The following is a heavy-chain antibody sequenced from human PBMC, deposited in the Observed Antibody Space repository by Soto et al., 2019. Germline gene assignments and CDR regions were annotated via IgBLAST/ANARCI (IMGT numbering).Heavy chain of an antibody. CDR1: GDSISSNTYS. J-gene: IGHJ4*02. CDR2: IHFIGNT. Sequence: SETLSLTCTVSGDSISSNTYSWGWIRQPPGKGLEYIGTIHFIGNTYYNPSLNSRVTISVDTSKNQFSLKLTSVTAADTALYYCARHRPQEDGSKKGFEYWGQGTPVTVSS. V-gene: IGHV4-39*01. CDR3: ARHRPQEDGSKKGFEY. D-gene: IGHD6-6*01.